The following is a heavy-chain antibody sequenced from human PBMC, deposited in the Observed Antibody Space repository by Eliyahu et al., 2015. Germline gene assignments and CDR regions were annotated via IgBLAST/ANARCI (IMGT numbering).Heavy chain of an antibody. CDR1: GXSXSXYY. CDR2: INHSGST. V-gene: IGHV4-34*01. CDR3: ARVCVPSLTTVEGYWYFDL. D-gene: IGHD4-23*01. J-gene: IGHJ2*01. Sequence: QVQLQQXGAGLLKPSXTLSLXCAVYGXSXSXYYWRXIRQPPGKGLEWIGEINHSGSTNYNPSLKSRVTISVDTSKNQFSLKLSSVTAADTAVYYCARVCVPSLTTVEGYWYFDLWGRGTLVTVFS.